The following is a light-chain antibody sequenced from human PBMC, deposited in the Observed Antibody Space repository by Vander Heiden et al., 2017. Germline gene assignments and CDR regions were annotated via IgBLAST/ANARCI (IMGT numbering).Light chain of an antibody. J-gene: IGKJ1*01. CDR3: LQDYSYPRT. Sequence: AIQMTQSPSSLSASVGDRVIITCRASQGIRNDLGWYQQRPGKAPKLLIYAASSLQTGVPLRFSGSGSGTDVTLTISSLQPEDFATYYCLQDYSYPRTFGQGTKVEIK. V-gene: IGKV1-6*01. CDR1: QGIRND. CDR2: AAS.